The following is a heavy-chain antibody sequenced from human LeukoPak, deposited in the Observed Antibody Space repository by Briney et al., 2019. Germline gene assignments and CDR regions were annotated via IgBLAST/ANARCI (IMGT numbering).Heavy chain of an antibody. Sequence: PGGSLRLSCADSGFTFSSYAMSWVRQAPGRGLEWVGRIKSKTDGGTTDYAAPVKGRFTISRDDSKNTLYLQMNSLKTEDTAVYYCTTLSRSSSWYVSWGQGTLVTVSS. CDR3: TTLSRSSSWYVS. J-gene: IGHJ4*02. V-gene: IGHV3-15*01. CDR2: IKSKTDGGTT. D-gene: IGHD6-13*01. CDR1: GFTFSSYA.